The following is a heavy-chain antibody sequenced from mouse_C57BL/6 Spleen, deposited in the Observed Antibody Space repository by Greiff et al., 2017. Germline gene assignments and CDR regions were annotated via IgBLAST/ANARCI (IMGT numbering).Heavy chain of an antibody. D-gene: IGHD1-1*01. CDR2: IYPGSGKT. CDR1: GYTFTDYY. V-gene: IGHV1-76*01. J-gene: IGHJ4*01. Sequence: QVQLLQSGAELVRPGASVKLSCKASGYTFTDYYINWVQQRPGQGLEWIARIYPGSGKTYYNEKFKGKATLTAEKSSSTAYMQRSSLTSEDSAVYFCARALYGSSYGYAMDYWGQGTSVTVSS. CDR3: ARALYGSSYGYAMDY.